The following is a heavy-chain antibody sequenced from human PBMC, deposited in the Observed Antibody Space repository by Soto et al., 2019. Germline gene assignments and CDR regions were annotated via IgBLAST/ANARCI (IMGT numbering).Heavy chain of an antibody. V-gene: IGHV3-23*01. CDR3: AKAFDRGYYYYGMDV. Sequence: DVQLLESGGGLVQPGGSLRLSCAASGFTFSNYAMNWVRQAPGKGLEWVSAISGSGGSTYYADSVKGRFTISRDNSKNTLYLQMNSLSAEDTAVYFCAKAFDRGYYYYGMDVWGQGTTVTVSS. D-gene: IGHD3-16*01. CDR1: GFTFSNYA. CDR2: ISGSGGST. J-gene: IGHJ6*02.